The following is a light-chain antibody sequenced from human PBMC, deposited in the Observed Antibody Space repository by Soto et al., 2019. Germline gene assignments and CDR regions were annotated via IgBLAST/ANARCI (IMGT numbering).Light chain of an antibody. J-gene: IGKJ1*01. V-gene: IGKV3-20*01. CDR1: QSVNSRY. CDR2: GAS. Sequence: MVLTQSPGNLSLSPGERATLSCRASQSVNSRYLAWYQQKPGQAPRIIIFGASGRATGIPDRFSGSGSGTDFTLTISRLEPEDFAMYYCQQYGSLSWTFGQGTKVDIK. CDR3: QQYGSLSWT.